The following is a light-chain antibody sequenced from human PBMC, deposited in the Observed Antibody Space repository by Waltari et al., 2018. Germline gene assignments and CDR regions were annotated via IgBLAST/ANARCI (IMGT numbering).Light chain of an antibody. CDR2: HAA. CDR1: ESVGTN. Sequence: ETVMTQSPATLSVSPGESATLSCRATESVGTNLAWYQQKPGQPPRPLIYHAAARATGVPNRFSGSGAGTEFTLTISSLQSEDFALYFCQQYNNWPPLTFGGGTKVEMK. V-gene: IGKV3-15*01. J-gene: IGKJ4*01. CDR3: QQYNNWPPLT.